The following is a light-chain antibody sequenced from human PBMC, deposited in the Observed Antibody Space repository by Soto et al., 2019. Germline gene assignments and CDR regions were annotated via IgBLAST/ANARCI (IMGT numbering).Light chain of an antibody. Sequence: QLVLTQSPSASASLGASVKLTCTLSSGHSSYAIAWHQQQPEKGPRYLMKLDNDGSHFKGDGIPDRVSGSSSGAERYLTISSLQSEDEADYFCQTWGTGIVVFGGGTKLTVL. V-gene: IGLV4-69*01. CDR1: SGHSSYA. CDR3: QTWGTGIVV. J-gene: IGLJ2*01. CDR2: LDNDGSH.